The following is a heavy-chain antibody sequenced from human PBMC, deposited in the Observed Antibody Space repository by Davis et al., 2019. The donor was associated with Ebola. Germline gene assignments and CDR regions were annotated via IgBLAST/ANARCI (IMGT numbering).Heavy chain of an antibody. D-gene: IGHD3-3*01. Sequence: GESLKISCAASGFTFSSYGMHWVRQAPGKGLEWVAVISYDGSNKYYADSVKGRFTISRDNSKNTLYLQMNSLRAEDTAVYYCAKEWGGFTRGPLDYWGQGTLVTVSS. V-gene: IGHV3-30*18. CDR2: ISYDGSNK. CDR3: AKEWGGFTRGPLDY. J-gene: IGHJ4*02. CDR1: GFTFSSYG.